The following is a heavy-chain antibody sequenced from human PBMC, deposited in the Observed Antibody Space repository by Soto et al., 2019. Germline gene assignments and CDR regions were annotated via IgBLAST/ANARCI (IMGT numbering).Heavy chain of an antibody. CDR1: GFTFDQYT. V-gene: IGHV3-9*01. CDR2: ITWHSGTI. Sequence: EVQLVESGGGLVQPGRSLRLACAASGFTFDQYTMHWVRQAPGKGLECVSSITWHSGTIGYADSVKGRFTISRDNAKNSLYLQMNSLRGEDTALYYCAKEMITFGDFNYYYMDVWGNGTTVTVSS. CDR3: AKEMITFGDFNYYYMDV. D-gene: IGHD3-16*01. J-gene: IGHJ6*03.